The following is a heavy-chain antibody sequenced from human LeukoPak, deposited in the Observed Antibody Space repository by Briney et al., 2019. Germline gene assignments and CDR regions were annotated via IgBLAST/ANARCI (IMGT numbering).Heavy chain of an antibody. J-gene: IGHJ5*02. D-gene: IGHD3-16*01. V-gene: IGHV1-18*01. Sequence: ASVKVSCKASGYTFTSYGISWVRQAPGQGLEWMGWISAYNGNTNYAQKLQGRVTITADESTSTAYMELSSLRSEDTAVYYCARGAAAHGGEFNWFDPWGQGTLVTVSS. CDR1: GYTFTSYG. CDR3: ARGAAAHGGEFNWFDP. CDR2: ISAYNGNT.